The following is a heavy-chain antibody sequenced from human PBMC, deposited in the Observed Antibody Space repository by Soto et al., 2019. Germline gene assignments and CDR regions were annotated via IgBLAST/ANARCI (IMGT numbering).Heavy chain of an antibody. J-gene: IGHJ6*02. Sequence: WGSLRLSCAASGFTFSSYGIHCFRHSPFKWLEWVAVISYDGSNKYYADSVKGRFTISRDNSKNTLYLQMNSLRAEDTAVYYCAKDFTYYYGSGSYYNYLVPGGPYYYGMDVWGQGTTVTVSS. D-gene: IGHD3-10*01. CDR3: AKDFTYYYGSGSYYNYLVPGGPYYYGMDV. V-gene: IGHV3-30*18. CDR1: GFTFSSYG. CDR2: ISYDGSNK.